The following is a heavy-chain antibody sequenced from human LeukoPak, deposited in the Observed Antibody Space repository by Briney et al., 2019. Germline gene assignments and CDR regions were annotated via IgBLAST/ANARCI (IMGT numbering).Heavy chain of an antibody. CDR2: IYYSGST. D-gene: IGHD3-10*01. J-gene: IGHJ5*02. CDR1: GGSISSYY. Sequence: KPSETLSLTCTVSGGSISSYYWNWIRQPPGKGLEWIGNIYYSGSTNYNPSLKSRVTISVDMSKNQFSLGLSSVTAADTAVYYCARHRGVGALTWGQGTLVTVSS. CDR3: ARHRGVGALT. V-gene: IGHV4-59*08.